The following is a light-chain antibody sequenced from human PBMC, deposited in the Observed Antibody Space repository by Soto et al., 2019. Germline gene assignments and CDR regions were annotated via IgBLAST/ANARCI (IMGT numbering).Light chain of an antibody. J-gene: IGKJ5*01. V-gene: IGKV1-39*01. CDR3: QQSYGTPIT. CDR2: AAS. Sequence: DIQMTQSPSSLSASVGDRVTITCRASESIGSYLNWYQVKVGEAPKLLIYAASSLQSWVPSRFSGSESGTDFTLTISSLQPEDFATYYCQQSYGTPITFGQGTRLEIK. CDR1: ESIGSY.